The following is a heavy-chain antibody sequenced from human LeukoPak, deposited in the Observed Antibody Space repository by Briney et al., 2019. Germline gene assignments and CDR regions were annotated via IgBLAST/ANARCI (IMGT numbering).Heavy chain of an antibody. CDR3: AKDPGGSYHYWYFDL. V-gene: IGHV3-30*18. CDR2: ISYDGSNK. Sequence: GRSLRLSCAASGFTFSSYGMHWVRQAPGKGLEWVAVISYDGSNKYYADSVKGRFTISRDNSKNTLYLQINSLRAEDTAVYYCAKDPGGSYHYWYFDLWGRGTLVTVSS. J-gene: IGHJ2*01. CDR1: GFTFSSYG. D-gene: IGHD1-26*01.